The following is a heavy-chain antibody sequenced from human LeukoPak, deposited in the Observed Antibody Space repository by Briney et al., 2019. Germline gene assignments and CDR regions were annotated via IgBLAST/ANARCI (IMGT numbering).Heavy chain of an antibody. CDR1: GGTFSSYA. CDR3: ARSLATTVTPSIDY. D-gene: IGHD4-17*01. V-gene: IGHV1-69*06. CDR2: IIPVFGTA. Sequence: ASVKVSCKASGGTFSSYAISLVRQAPGQGLEWMGGIIPVFGTANYAQKFQGRVTITADKSTSTAYMELSSLRSEDTAVYYCARSLATTVTPSIDYWGQGTLVTVSS. J-gene: IGHJ4*02.